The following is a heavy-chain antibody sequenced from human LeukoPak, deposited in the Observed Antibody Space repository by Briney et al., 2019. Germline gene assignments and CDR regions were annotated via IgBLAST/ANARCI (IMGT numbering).Heavy chain of an antibody. CDR1: GGTFSSYA. J-gene: IGHJ3*02. V-gene: IGHV1-69*05. CDR3: ARGGVEMATRDGVAFDI. Sequence: GSSVKVSCKASGGTFSSYAISWVRQAPGQGLEWMGRIIPISGTANYAQKFQGRVTITTDESTSTAYMELSSLRSEDTAVYYCARGGVEMATRDGVAFDIWGQGTMVTVSS. D-gene: IGHD5-24*01. CDR2: IIPISGTA.